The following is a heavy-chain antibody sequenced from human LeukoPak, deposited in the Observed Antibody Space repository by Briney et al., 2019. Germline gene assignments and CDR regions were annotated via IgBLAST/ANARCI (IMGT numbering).Heavy chain of an antibody. D-gene: IGHD2-2*01. CDR3: ARGETSSYDY. V-gene: IGHV3-53*01. Sequence: PGGSLRLSCAASGLTVSINYMSWVRQAPGKGLEWVSVIYSGGNTYYADSVKGRFTISRDNSKNTVYLQMNSLRAGDTAVYYCARGETSSYDYWGQGTLVTVSS. CDR2: IYSGGNT. CDR1: GLTVSINY. J-gene: IGHJ4*02.